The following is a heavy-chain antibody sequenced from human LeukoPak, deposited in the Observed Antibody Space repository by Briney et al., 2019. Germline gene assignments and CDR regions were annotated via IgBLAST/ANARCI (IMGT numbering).Heavy chain of an antibody. Sequence: SQTLSLTCAISGDSVSSNSAAWSWTRQSPSRGLEWLGRTYYRSKWYNDYAVSVKSRITINSDTSKNHFSLQLNSVTPEDTAVYYCARHLSTSRYYYYYYMDVWGKGTTVTISS. CDR1: GDSVSSNSAA. CDR2: TYYRSKWYN. CDR3: ARHLSTSRYYYYYYMDV. V-gene: IGHV6-1*01. J-gene: IGHJ6*03. D-gene: IGHD2-2*01.